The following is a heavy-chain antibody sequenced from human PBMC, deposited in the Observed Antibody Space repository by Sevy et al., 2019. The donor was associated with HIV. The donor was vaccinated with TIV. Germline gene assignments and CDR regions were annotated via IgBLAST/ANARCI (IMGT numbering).Heavy chain of an antibody. V-gene: IGHV4-4*07. Sequence: SETLSLTCTVSGGSISLYYWSWIRQPAGKGLEWIGHIYGSGSTSYNPSLKSRVTMSVDTSQNQISLKLTSVTAADTAVYYCAREEKLWDPLDYWGQGTLVTVSS. CDR3: AREEKLWDPLDY. CDR1: GGSISLYY. CDR2: IYGSGST. D-gene: IGHD1-26*01. J-gene: IGHJ4*02.